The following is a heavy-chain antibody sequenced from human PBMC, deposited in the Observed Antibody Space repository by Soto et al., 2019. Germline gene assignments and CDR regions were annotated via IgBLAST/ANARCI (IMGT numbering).Heavy chain of an antibody. CDR1: GDSIGTYN. CDR3: VRQGIGALHGLVDV. J-gene: IGHJ6*02. D-gene: IGHD1-26*01. V-gene: IGHV4-59*08. Sequence: QVQLQASGPGLVKPSDTLSLTCTVSGDSIGTYNWGWIRQPPGKRLEWIGYIYSNGGTSYNPALKSRVTISADTSTNQFSRRLSSVTAADTAVYYCVRQGIGALHGLVDVWGQGTTVTVSS. CDR2: IYSNGGT.